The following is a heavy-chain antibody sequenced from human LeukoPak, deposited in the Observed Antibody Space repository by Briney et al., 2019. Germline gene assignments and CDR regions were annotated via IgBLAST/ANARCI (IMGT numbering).Heavy chain of an antibody. D-gene: IGHD1-26*01. Sequence: ASVTVSCKASGYTFTSYGVSWVRQAPGQGLEWVGWIDSYNGDTNYAQKFRGRVTMTTEKSSSTAYMELRSLTSGDTAVYYCTRDPNGSQDFDYWGQGTLVTVSS. J-gene: IGHJ4*02. CDR3: TRDPNGSQDFDY. V-gene: IGHV1-18*01. CDR1: GYTFTSYG. CDR2: IDSYNGDT.